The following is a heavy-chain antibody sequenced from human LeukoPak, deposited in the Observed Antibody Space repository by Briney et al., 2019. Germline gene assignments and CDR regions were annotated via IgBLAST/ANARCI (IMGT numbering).Heavy chain of an antibody. J-gene: IGHJ5*02. CDR1: GFTFDDYA. CDR2: ISWNRGSI. Sequence: PGRSLRLSCAASGFTFDDYAMHWVRQAPGKGLEWVSGISWNRGSIGYADSVKGRFTISRDNAKNSLYLQMNSLRAEDTALYYCAKAYGSGSYYTSFWFDPWGQGTLVTVSS. V-gene: IGHV3-9*01. CDR3: AKAYGSGSYYTSFWFDP. D-gene: IGHD3-10*01.